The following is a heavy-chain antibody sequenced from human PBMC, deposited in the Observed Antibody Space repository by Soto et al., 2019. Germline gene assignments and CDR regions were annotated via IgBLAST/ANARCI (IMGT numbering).Heavy chain of an antibody. Sequence: ASVKVSCKASGYTFTSYGISWVRQAPGQGLEWMGWISAYNGNTNYAQKLQGRVTMTTDTSTSTAYMELRSLRSDDTAVYYCAAAIAAAGPNPYYFAYWGQGTLVTGSS. CDR3: AAAIAAAGPNPYYFAY. D-gene: IGHD6-13*01. CDR2: ISAYNGNT. CDR1: GYTFTSYG. J-gene: IGHJ4*02. V-gene: IGHV1-18*01.